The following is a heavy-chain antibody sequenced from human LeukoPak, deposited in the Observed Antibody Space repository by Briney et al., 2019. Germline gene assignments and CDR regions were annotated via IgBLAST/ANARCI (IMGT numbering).Heavy chain of an antibody. CDR1: GGTFSSYA. D-gene: IGHD6-19*01. CDR3: ARERSSGWSPFDY. Sequence: GALVKVSCKASGGTFSSYAISWVRQAPGQGLEWMGGIIPIFGTANYAQKFQGRVTITADESTSTAYMELSSLRSEDTAVYYCARERSSGWSPFDYWGQGTLVTVSS. CDR2: IIPIFGTA. V-gene: IGHV1-69*13. J-gene: IGHJ4*02.